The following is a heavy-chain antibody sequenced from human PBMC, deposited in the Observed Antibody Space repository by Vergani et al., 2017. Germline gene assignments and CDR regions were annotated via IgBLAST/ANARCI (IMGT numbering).Heavy chain of an antibody. CDR1: GASMSSGSYY. D-gene: IGHD2-2*01. CDR2: IYHNGNT. Sequence: QVQLQESGPGLVKPSQTLSLTCAVSGASMSSGSYYWTWIRQPPGKGLEWIGYIYHNGNTFYNPSFKSRGTLSVDTSKNQFSLKLSSVTAADTAVYYCARRCATTCADMGRGAFTVWGRGTMVTVSS. J-gene: IGHJ3*01. V-gene: IGHV4-30-4*08. CDR3: ARRCATTCADMGRGAFTV.